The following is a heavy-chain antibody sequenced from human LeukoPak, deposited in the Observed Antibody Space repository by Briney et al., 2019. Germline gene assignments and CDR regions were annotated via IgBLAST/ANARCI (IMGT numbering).Heavy chain of an antibody. CDR2: IYYSGST. CDR1: GGSISSSSYY. CDR3: AGFRLAEYYFDY. Sequence: SETLSLTCTVSGGSISSSSYYWGWIRQHPGTGLEWIGSIYYSGSTYDNPSLKSRVTISVETSKNEFSLKLRSVTAADTAVYYCAGFRLAEYYFDYWGQGTLVTVSS. J-gene: IGHJ4*02. V-gene: IGHV4-39*01. D-gene: IGHD3-16*01.